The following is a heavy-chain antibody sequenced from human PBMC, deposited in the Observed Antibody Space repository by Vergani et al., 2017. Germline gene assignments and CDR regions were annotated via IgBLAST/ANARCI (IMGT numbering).Heavy chain of an antibody. CDR3: ARHSGLYSSSHIDY. Sequence: QVQLQESGPGLVKPAQTLSLTCTVSGGSISSANYYWNWIRQHAGRGLEWIGYIYYTGNTHYKPSLRSQVSISVDTSKNQFSLKLTSVTAADTAVYYCARHSGLYSSSHIDYWGQGTLVTVSS. D-gene: IGHD6-6*01. CDR2: IYYTGNT. J-gene: IGHJ4*02. CDR1: GGSISSANYY. V-gene: IGHV4-31*01.